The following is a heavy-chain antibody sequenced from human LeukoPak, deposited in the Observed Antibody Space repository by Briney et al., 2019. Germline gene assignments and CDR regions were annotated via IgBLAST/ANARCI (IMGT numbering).Heavy chain of an antibody. CDR1: GYSISSGYY. J-gene: IGHJ3*02. CDR3: ASYTDAFDI. CDR2: IYHSGST. V-gene: IGHV4-38-2*02. D-gene: IGHD2-2*02. Sequence: PSETLSLTCTVSGYSISSGYYWGWIRQPPGKGLEWIGNIYHSGSTYYNPSLKSRVTMSVDTSKNQFSLKLSSVTAADTAVYYCASYTDAFDIWGQGTMVTVSS.